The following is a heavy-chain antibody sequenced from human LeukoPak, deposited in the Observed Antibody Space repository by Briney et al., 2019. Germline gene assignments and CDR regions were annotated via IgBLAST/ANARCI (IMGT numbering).Heavy chain of an antibody. CDR2: ITRSGSNL. V-gene: IGHV3-21*01. J-gene: IGHJ4*02. Sequence: GGSLRLSCVASGLTFTSSDFNWIRQAPGKGLEWLSTITRSGSNLYCADSVKGRFTTSRDDAKDSVYLQMESLRVEDTAIYYCARNFDSWGQGTLVTVSS. CDR1: GLTFTSSD. CDR3: ARNFDS.